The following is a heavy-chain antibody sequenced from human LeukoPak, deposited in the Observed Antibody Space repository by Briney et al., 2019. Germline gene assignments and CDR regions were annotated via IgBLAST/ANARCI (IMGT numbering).Heavy chain of an antibody. CDR2: IIPIFGTA. CDR1: GGTFSSYA. D-gene: IGHD3-22*01. CDR3: ARLEGQGYYYDSSGFHRQHFQH. V-gene: IGHV1-69*05. Sequence: ASVKVSCKASGGTFSSYAISWVRQAPGQGLEWMGRIIPIFGTANYAQKFQGRVTITTDESTSTAYMELSSLRSEDTAVYYCARLEGQGYYYDSSGFHRQHFQHWGQGTLVTVSS. J-gene: IGHJ1*01.